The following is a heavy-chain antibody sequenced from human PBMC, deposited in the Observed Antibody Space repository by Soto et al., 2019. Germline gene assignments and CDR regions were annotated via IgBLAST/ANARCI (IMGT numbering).Heavy chain of an antibody. V-gene: IGHV3-23*01. CDR2: ISGSGGST. J-gene: IGHJ6*03. Sequence: GGSLRLSCAASGFTFSRYAMSWVRQAPGKGLEWVSAISGSGGSTYYADSVKGRFTISRDNSKNTLYLQMNSLRAEDTAVYYCAKTRGTFFGVVPAYYYYYRAVWGRGTTVTVPS. CDR1: GFTFSRYA. D-gene: IGHD3-3*01. CDR3: AKTRGTFFGVVPAYYYYYRAV.